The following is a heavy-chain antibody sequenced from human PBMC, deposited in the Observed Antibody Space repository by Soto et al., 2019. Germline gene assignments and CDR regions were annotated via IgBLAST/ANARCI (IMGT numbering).Heavy chain of an antibody. V-gene: IGHV4-34*01. CDR3: ARKGGVVAALDY. CDR1: GGSFSGYY. Sequence: QVQLQQWGAGLLKPSETLSLTCAVYGGSFSGYYWSWIRQPPGKGLEWIGEINHSGSTNYNPSLKSRVTISVDTSKNQFFLKLSSVTAADTAVYYCARKGGVVAALDYWGQGTLVTVSS. J-gene: IGHJ4*02. D-gene: IGHD2-15*01. CDR2: INHSGST.